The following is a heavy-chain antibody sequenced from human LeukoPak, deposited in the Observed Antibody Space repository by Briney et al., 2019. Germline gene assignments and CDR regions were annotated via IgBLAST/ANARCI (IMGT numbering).Heavy chain of an antibody. CDR3: ARGYDPSRDAFDI. Sequence: SQTLSLTCTVSGGSISSGSYYWSWIRQPAGKGLEWIGRINASGSTNYNPSLKSRVTISVDMSKNQFSLKLSSVTAADTAVYYCARGYDPSRDAFDIWAQGTMVTVSS. CDR2: INASGST. CDR1: GGSISSGSYY. J-gene: IGHJ3*02. V-gene: IGHV4-61*02. D-gene: IGHD3-22*01.